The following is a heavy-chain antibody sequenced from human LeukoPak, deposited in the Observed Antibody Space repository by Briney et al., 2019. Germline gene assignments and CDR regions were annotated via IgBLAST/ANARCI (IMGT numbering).Heavy chain of an antibody. J-gene: IGHJ3*02. CDR2: ISGTGGST. V-gene: IGHV3-23*01. Sequence: GGSLRLACAASGFTFSSYAMSWVRQAPGKGLEWVSTISGTGGSTYYADSVKGQFTISRDNSKNTLYLQMNSLRAEDAAVYYCTRGLDSGGHWVVFDIWGQGTMVTVS. CDR3: TRGLDSGGHWVVFDI. CDR1: GFTFSSYA. D-gene: IGHD3-22*01.